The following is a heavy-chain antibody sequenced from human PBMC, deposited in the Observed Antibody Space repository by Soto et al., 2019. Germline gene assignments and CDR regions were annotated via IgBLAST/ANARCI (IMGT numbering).Heavy chain of an antibody. V-gene: IGHV3-33*01. Sequence: ESGGGVVQPGRSLRLSCAASGFTFSSYGMHWVRQAPGKGLEWVAVIWYDGSNKYYADSVKGRFTISRDNSKNTLYLQMNSLRAEDTAVYYCARREGYCTNGVCYYYFDYWGQGTLVTVSS. J-gene: IGHJ4*02. CDR3: ARREGYCTNGVCYYYFDY. D-gene: IGHD2-8*01. CDR2: IWYDGSNK. CDR1: GFTFSSYG.